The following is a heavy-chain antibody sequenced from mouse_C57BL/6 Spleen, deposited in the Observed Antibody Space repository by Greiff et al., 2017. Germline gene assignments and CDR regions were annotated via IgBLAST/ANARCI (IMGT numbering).Heavy chain of an antibody. V-gene: IGHV1-53*01. CDR1: GYTITSYW. CDR3: ARDSNYYWYFDA. Sequence: VQLQQPGTELAKPGASVKLSCQASGYTITSYWMHWVKQRPGQDLEWIGNINPSNGGTNYNEKFKSKATLTVDKSSSTAYMQLSSLTSEDSAVYYCARDSNYYWYFDAWRTGTTVTVSS. CDR2: INPSNGGT. J-gene: IGHJ1*03. D-gene: IGHD2-5*01.